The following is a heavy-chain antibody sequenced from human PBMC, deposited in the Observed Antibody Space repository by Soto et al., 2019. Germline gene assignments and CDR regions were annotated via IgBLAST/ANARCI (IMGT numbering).Heavy chain of an antibody. CDR2: FVPIFGTP. J-gene: IGHJ4*02. CDR3: ARPHELLVPAGLCDY. Sequence: QVQLVQSGAEVKEPGSSVKVSCKSSGPTFISYAISWVRQAPGQGLEWMGGFVPIFGTPNYAQKFQGRITINADESTSTAYIELRSLTVEDTAVCYCARPHELLVPAGLCDYWGQGTLVIVSS. D-gene: IGHD2-2*01. CDR1: GPTFISYA. V-gene: IGHV1-69*12.